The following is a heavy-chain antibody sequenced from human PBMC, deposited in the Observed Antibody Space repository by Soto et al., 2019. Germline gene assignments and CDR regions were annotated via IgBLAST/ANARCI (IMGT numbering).Heavy chain of an antibody. CDR2: INAGNGNT. V-gene: IGHV1-3*01. D-gene: IGHD2-21*02. CDR1: GYTFTSYA. Sequence: QVQLVQSGAEVKKPGASVKVSCKASGYTFTSYAMHWVRQAPGQRLEWMGWINAGNGNTKYSQKFQGRVTITRDTSASTAYMXXXXXXXEDTAVYYCARSIVVVTAADYWGQGTLVTVSS. J-gene: IGHJ4*02. CDR3: ARSIVVVTAADY.